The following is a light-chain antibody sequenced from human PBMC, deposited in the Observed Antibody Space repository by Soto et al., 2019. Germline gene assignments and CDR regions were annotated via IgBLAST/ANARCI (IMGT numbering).Light chain of an antibody. CDR3: QQLKTYPLT. CDR2: GTS. CDR1: QGISDY. J-gene: IGKJ4*01. V-gene: IGKV1-9*01. Sequence: DIQLTQSPSFLSASVGDRVTITCRASQGISDYLAWYQQKPGNAPKLLIYGTSTLQSEVPSRFSGSGSGTEFTLTISSLQPEDFATSFCQQLKTYPLTFGGGTRVDIK.